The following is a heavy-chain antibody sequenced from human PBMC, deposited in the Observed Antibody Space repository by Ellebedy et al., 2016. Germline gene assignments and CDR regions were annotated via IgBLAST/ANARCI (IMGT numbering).Heavy chain of an antibody. CDR1: GDSINEGTYY. CDR3: ATLTIPGGSDS. V-gene: IGHV4-61*02. J-gene: IGHJ4*02. Sequence: SETLSLXXIVSGDSINEGTYYWSWIRQPAGKGLEWIGRISSSGKSIYNPSLKSRVTMSVDASKNHFSLELTSVTAADTAVYYCATLTIPGGSDSWGQGTLVTVSS. D-gene: IGHD3-3*01. CDR2: ISSSGKS.